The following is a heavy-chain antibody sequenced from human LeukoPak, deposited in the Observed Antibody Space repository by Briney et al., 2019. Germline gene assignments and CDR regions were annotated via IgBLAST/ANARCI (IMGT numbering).Heavy chain of an antibody. CDR3: ARSLVPAAIWGWFDP. J-gene: IGHJ5*02. D-gene: IGHD2-2*02. CDR1: GGSISSYY. Sequence: PSETLSLTCSVSGGSISSYYWSWIRQPPGKGLEWIGEINHSGSTNYNPSLKSRVTISVDTSKNQFSLKLSSVTAADTAVYYCARSLVPAAIWGWFDPWGQGTLVTVSS. CDR2: INHSGST. V-gene: IGHV4-34*01.